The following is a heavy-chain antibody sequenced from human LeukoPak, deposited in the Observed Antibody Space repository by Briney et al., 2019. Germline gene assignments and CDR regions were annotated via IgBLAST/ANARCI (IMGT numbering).Heavy chain of an antibody. CDR2: ITGGGTTI. CDR3: ARVSYCGGDCSTGSFDY. Sequence: PGGSLRLSCGASGFTFSSFEMNWVRQAPGKGLEWVSYITGGGTTIFYADSVKGRFTISRDNAKNSLYLQMNSLRAEDTAVYYCARVSYCGGDCSTGSFDYWGQGTLVTVSS. V-gene: IGHV3-48*03. CDR1: GFTFSSFE. D-gene: IGHD2-21*02. J-gene: IGHJ4*02.